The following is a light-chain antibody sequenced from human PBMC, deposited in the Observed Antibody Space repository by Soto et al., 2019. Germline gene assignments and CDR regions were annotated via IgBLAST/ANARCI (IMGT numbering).Light chain of an antibody. V-gene: IGLV2-14*01. CDR3: RSYTSSSTYV. CDR1: SSVVGGYNY. J-gene: IGLJ1*01. Sequence: QSVLTQPASVSGSPGQSITISCTGTSSVVGGYNYVSWYQQHPGKAPKLMIYDVSNRPSGVSNRFSGSKSGNTASLTISGLQAEDEADYYCRSYTSSSTYVFGTGTNLTVL. CDR2: DVS.